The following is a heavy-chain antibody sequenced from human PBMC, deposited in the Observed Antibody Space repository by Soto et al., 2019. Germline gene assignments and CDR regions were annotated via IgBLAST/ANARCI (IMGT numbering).Heavy chain of an antibody. CDR1: GYSFTSYW. Sequence: GESLKISCKGSGYSFTSYWIGWVRQMPGKGLEWMGIIYPGDSDTRYSPSFQGQVTISADKSISTAYLQWSSLKASDTAMYYCARRRDLKIDSSSWYYWFDSWGQGALVTVS. J-gene: IGHJ5*01. D-gene: IGHD6-13*01. CDR3: ARRRDLKIDSSSWYYWFDS. V-gene: IGHV5-51*01. CDR2: IYPGDSDT.